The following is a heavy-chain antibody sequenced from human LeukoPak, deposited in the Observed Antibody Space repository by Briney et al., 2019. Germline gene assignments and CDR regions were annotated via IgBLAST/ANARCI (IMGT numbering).Heavy chain of an antibody. D-gene: IGHD4-23*01. CDR3: ARRGTRWYFDY. CDR1: AGSISSRDYY. Sequence: SETLPLTCTVSAGSISSRDYYWGWIRQPPGKGPEWIGSIHHTGSTYYNLSFKSRVTISVDTSNNQFSLRLRSVTAADTAVYYCARRGTRWYFDYWGQGTLVTVSS. J-gene: IGHJ4*02. V-gene: IGHV4-39*01. CDR2: IHHTGST.